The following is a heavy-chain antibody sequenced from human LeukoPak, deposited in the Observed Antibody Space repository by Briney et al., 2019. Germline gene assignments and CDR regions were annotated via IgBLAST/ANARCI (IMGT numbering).Heavy chain of an antibody. V-gene: IGHV4-39*07. Sequence: PSETLSLTCTVSGGSISSSSYYLGWIRQPPGKGLEWIGSIYYSGSTNYNPSLKSRVTISVDTSKNQFSLKLSSVTAADTAVYYCARQQYYYDSSGYYRAFDIWGQGTMVTVSS. CDR2: IYYSGST. CDR3: ARQQYYYDSSGYYRAFDI. J-gene: IGHJ3*02. CDR1: GGSISSSSYY. D-gene: IGHD3-22*01.